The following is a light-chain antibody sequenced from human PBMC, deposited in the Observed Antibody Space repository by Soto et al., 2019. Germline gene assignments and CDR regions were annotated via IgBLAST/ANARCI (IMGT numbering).Light chain of an antibody. V-gene: IGLV2-23*01. J-gene: IGLJ1*01. CDR3: CSYAGSSTYV. Sequence: QSVVTRPASVCGSPGQSITISCTGTSSDVGSYNLVSWYQQHPGKAPKLMIYEGSKRPSGVSNRFSGSKSGNTASLTISGLQAEDEADYYCCSYAGSSTYVFGTGTKVTVL. CDR2: EGS. CDR1: SSDVGSYNL.